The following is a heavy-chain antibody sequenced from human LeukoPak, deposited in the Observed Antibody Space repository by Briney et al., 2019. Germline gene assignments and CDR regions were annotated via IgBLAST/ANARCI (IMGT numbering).Heavy chain of an antibody. CDR1: GGTFSSYA. CDR3: AHSNQEGVGYYYGMDV. Sequence: SVKVSCKASGGTFSSYAISWVRQAPGQGLEWMGRIIPILGIANYAQKFQGRVTITADKSTSTAYMELSSLRSEDSAVYYCAHSNQEGVGYYYGMDVWGQGTTVTVSS. V-gene: IGHV1-69*04. D-gene: IGHD4-11*01. CDR2: IIPILGIA. J-gene: IGHJ6*02.